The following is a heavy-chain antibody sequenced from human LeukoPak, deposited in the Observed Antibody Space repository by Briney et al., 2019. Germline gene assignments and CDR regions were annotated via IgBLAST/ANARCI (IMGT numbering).Heavy chain of an antibody. V-gene: IGHV3-9*01. CDR2: ISWNSGSI. CDR1: GFTFDDYA. J-gene: IGHJ4*02. CDR3: ANGYCSSTSWYLGDY. D-gene: IGHD2-2*03. Sequence: GGSLRLSCAASGFTFDDYAMHWVRQAPGKGLEWVSGISWNSGSIGYADSVKGRFTISRDNAKNSLYLQMNSLRAEDTALYYCANGYCSSTSWYLGDYWGQGTLVTVSS.